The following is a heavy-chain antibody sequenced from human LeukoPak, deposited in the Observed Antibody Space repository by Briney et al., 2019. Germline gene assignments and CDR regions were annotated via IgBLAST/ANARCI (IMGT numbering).Heavy chain of an antibody. Sequence: GGSLRLSCAASGFTFSSYSMNWVRQAPGKGLEWVSYISSSSSTIYYADSVKGRFTISRDNGKNSLYLQMNSLRAEDTAVYYCAKDDDWGRFNHWGQGTLVTVSS. CDR1: GFTFSSYS. D-gene: IGHD3-16*01. J-gene: IGHJ1*01. CDR3: AKDDDWGRFNH. CDR2: ISSSSSTI. V-gene: IGHV3-48*01.